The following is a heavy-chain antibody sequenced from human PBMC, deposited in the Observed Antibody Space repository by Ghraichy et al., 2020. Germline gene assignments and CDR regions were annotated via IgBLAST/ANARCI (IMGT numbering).Heavy chain of an antibody. CDR1: GFTFSSYE. CDR2: ISSSGSTI. CDR3: ARSTTVVTPDY. Sequence: GGPLRLSCAASGFTFSSYEMNWVRQAPGKGLEWVSYISSSGSTIYYADSVKGRFTISRDNAKNSLYLQMNSPRAEDTAVYYCARSTTVVTPDYWGQGTLVTVSS. D-gene: IGHD4-23*01. V-gene: IGHV3-48*03. J-gene: IGHJ4*02.